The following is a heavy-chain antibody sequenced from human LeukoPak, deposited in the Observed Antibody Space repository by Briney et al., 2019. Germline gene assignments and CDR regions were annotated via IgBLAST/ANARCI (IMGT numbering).Heavy chain of an antibody. D-gene: IGHD3-3*01. V-gene: IGHV1-2*02. CDR3: ATDRTYYDFWSA. CDR1: GYTFTGYY. Sequence: ASVKVSCKASGYTFTGYYMHWVRQAPGQGLEWMGWINPNSGGTNYAQKFQGRVTMTRDTSISTAYMELSSLRSEDTAVYYCATDRTYYDFWSAWGQGTLVTVSS. CDR2: INPNSGGT. J-gene: IGHJ5*02.